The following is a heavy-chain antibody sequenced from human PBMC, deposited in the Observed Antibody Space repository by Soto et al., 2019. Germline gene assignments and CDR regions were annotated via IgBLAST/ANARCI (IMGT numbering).Heavy chain of an antibody. Sequence: PGGSLRLSCAASGFTFSSYGMHWVRQAPGKRLEWVAVISYDGSNKYYADSVKGRFTISRDNSKNTLYLQMNSLRAEDTAVYYCAKAEFLYYDSSGGDVWGQGTTVTVSS. D-gene: IGHD3-22*01. V-gene: IGHV3-30*18. J-gene: IGHJ6*02. CDR2: ISYDGSNK. CDR1: GFTFSSYG. CDR3: AKAEFLYYDSSGGDV.